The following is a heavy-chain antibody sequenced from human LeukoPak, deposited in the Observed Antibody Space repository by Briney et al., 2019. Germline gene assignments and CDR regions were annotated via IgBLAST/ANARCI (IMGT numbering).Heavy chain of an antibody. CDR1: GFAFSSNW. Sequence: GGSLRLSCAASGFAFSSNWMHWVRQTPGKGLVWVSRINSGGSGTSYADSVEGRFTIPRDNAKNMLYLQMNSLRADDTAVYYCATSLGPLAEYWGQGTLVTVSS. J-gene: IGHJ4*02. D-gene: IGHD7-27*01. CDR2: INSGGSGT. CDR3: ATSLGPLAEY. V-gene: IGHV3-74*01.